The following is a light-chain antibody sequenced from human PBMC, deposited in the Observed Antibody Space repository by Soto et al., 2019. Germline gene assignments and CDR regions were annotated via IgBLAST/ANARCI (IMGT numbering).Light chain of an antibody. Sequence: QSVLTQPPSASGTPGQRVTISCSGSNSNIGGNPVNWFQQLPGTAPKLLIYNNNQRPSGVPDRISGSKSGTSASLAISGLHSEDDADYFCAAWDDSLDGWVFGGGTQLTVL. CDR1: NSNIGGNP. CDR3: AAWDDSLDGWV. J-gene: IGLJ3*02. CDR2: NNN. V-gene: IGLV1-44*01.